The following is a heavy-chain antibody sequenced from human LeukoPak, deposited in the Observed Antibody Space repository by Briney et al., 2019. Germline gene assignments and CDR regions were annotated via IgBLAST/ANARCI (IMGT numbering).Heavy chain of an antibody. J-gene: IGHJ4*02. CDR3: ARLPRVTIFGVVTHVDN. D-gene: IGHD3-3*01. Sequence: SETLSLTCTVSGGSISSSSYYWGWIRQPPGKGLEWIGGIYYSGSTYYNTYLKSRVTISVDTSKNQFSLKLGSVTAADTAVYYCARLPRVTIFGVVTHVDNWGQGTLVTVSS. V-gene: IGHV4-39*01. CDR1: GGSISSSSYY. CDR2: IYYSGST.